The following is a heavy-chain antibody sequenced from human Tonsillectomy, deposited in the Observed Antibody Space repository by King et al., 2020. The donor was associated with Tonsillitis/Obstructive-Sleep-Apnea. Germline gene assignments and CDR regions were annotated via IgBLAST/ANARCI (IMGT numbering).Heavy chain of an antibody. CDR3: AKGSRSIVGATFD. V-gene: IGHV3-9*01. Sequence: VQLVESGGGLVQPGRSLRLSCAASGFTFDDYAMHWVRQAPGKGLEWVSGISWNSGSIGYADSVKGRFTISRDNAKNSLYLQMNRLRAEDTALYYCAKGSRSIVGATFDWGQGPLVTVSS. J-gene: IGHJ4*02. CDR1: GFTFDDYA. D-gene: IGHD1-26*01. CDR2: ISWNSGSI.